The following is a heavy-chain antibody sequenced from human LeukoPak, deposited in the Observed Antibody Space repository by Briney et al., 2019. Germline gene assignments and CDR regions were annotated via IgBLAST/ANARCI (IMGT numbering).Heavy chain of an antibody. D-gene: IGHD2-2*02. Sequence: GGSLRLSCAASGFTFDDYGMSWVCQAPGKGLEWVSGINWDGGSTGYADSVKGRFTISRDNAKNSLYLQMNSLRAEDTALYYCARGGCSSTSRYTVDYWGQGTLVTVSS. CDR2: INWDGGST. J-gene: IGHJ4*02. CDR1: GFTFDDYG. CDR3: ARGGCSSTSRYTVDY. V-gene: IGHV3-20*04.